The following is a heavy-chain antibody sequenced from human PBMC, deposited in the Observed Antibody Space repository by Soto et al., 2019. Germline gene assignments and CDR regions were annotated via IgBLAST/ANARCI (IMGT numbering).Heavy chain of an antibody. V-gene: IGHV3-74*01. D-gene: IGHD3-3*01. J-gene: IGHJ4*02. CDR1: GFTFSSHW. CDR2: INSDGSST. CDR3: ARDWSPYYDFWSGFYTYFDY. Sequence: PGGSLRLSCEVSGFTFSSHWTHWVRQAAGKGLVWVARINSDGSSTNYADSVKGRFTISRDNAKNTLYLQMNSLRADDTAVYYCARDWSPYYDFWSGFYTYFDYWGQGALVTVSS.